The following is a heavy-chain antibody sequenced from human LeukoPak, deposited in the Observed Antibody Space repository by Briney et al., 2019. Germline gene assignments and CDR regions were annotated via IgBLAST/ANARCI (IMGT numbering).Heavy chain of an antibody. D-gene: IGHD6-6*01. CDR1: GGSMSSGGDY. CDR3: ARGPSFGSSSRFDS. CDR2: ISSRGNT. J-gene: IGHJ4*02. V-gene: IGHV4-31*03. Sequence: SQTLSLTCTVSGGSMSSGGDYWTWIRQHPGKGLEWIGYISSRGNTYYNPSLKSRLTISLDTSKSQFSLQLNSATAADTAVCYCARGPSFGSSSRFDSWGQGTLVTVSS.